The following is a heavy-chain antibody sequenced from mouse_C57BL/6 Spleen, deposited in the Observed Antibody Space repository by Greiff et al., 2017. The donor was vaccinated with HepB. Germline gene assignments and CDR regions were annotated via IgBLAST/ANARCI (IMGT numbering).Heavy chain of an antibody. Sequence: EVQLQQSGHELVKPGASVKIPCKASGYTFTDYNMDWVKQSHGKSLEWIGDINPNNGGTIYNQKFKGKATLTVDKSSSTAYMELRSLTSEDTAVYYCAREGVYYYGGSFDVWGTGTTVTVSS. CDR2: INPNNGGT. D-gene: IGHD1-1*01. J-gene: IGHJ1*03. CDR1: GYTFTDYN. V-gene: IGHV1-18*01. CDR3: AREGVYYYGGSFDV.